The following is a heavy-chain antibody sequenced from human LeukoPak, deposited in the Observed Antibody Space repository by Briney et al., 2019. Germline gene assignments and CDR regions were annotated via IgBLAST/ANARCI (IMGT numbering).Heavy chain of an antibody. D-gene: IGHD3-22*01. Sequence: ASVRVSCKASGGSFNSYIISWVRQAPGQGLEWMGRIIPMLGTPNYAQKFQGRITIIADKSTNTASMELSSLRFEDTAVYYCASGGVVTNPWGQYQFDYWGQGTLVTVSS. CDR2: IIPMLGTP. CDR3: ASGGVVTNPWGQYQFDY. J-gene: IGHJ4*02. CDR1: GGSFNSYI. V-gene: IGHV1-69*08.